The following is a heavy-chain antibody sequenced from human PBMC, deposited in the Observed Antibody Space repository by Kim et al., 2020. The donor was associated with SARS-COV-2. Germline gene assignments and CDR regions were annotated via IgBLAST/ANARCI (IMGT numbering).Heavy chain of an antibody. J-gene: IGHJ4*02. D-gene: IGHD3-22*01. V-gene: IGHV1-18*01. Sequence: ASVKVSCKASGYTFTSYGISWVRQAPGQGLEWMGWISAYNGNTNYAQKLQGRVTMTTDTSTSTAYMELRSLRSDDTAVYYCARGRANYYDSSGPPDYWGQGTLVTVSS. CDR2: ISAYNGNT. CDR1: GYTFTSYG. CDR3: ARGRANYYDSSGPPDY.